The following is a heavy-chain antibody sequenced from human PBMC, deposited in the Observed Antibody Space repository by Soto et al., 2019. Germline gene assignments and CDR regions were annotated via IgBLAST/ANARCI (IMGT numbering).Heavy chain of an antibody. CDR3: AHRDGDYYGSVSPTNDAFDI. D-gene: IGHD3-10*01. CDR1: GFSLTTGGVG. V-gene: IGHV2-5*01. Sequence: SGPTLVNPTQTLTLTCTFSGFSLTTGGVGVGWIRQPPGKALEWLALIYWNNDKRYSPSLKRRLTIIKDTSENRVVLTMTNMDPEDTATYYCAHRDGDYYGSVSPTNDAFDIWGQRTMVTVSS. CDR2: IYWNNDK. J-gene: IGHJ3*02.